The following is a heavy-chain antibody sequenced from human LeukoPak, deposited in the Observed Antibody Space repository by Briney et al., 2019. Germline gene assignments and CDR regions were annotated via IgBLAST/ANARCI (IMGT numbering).Heavy chain of an antibody. J-gene: IGHJ4*02. CDR1: GFSISSGYY. V-gene: IGHV4-38-2*01. CDR2: IYHSGST. Sequence: SETLSLTCAVSGFSISSGYYWGWIRQPPRNGLEWIGSIYHSGSTYYNPPLKSLVTISVDTSKNQFSLKLSFVTAADTAVYYCASTPDTAMAAIDYWGQGTLVT. D-gene: IGHD5-18*01. CDR3: ASTPDTAMAAIDY.